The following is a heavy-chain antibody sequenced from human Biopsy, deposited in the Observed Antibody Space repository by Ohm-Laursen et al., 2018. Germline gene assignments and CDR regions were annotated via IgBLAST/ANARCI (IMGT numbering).Heavy chain of an antibody. V-gene: IGHV4-39*01. J-gene: IGHJ5*02. CDR2: IFYSGIT. CDR1: GGSVSSNVAY. Sequence: TLSLTCTVSGGSVSSNVAYWAWIRQSPGKGLESIGSIFYSGITYYNPSLQSRVTMSVDTSKNQFSPNLTSVTAADTAVYYCARHPTGFWFDPWGQGTLVIVSS. CDR3: ARHPTGFWFDP.